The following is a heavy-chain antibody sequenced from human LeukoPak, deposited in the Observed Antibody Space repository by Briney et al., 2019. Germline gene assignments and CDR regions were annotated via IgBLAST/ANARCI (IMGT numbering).Heavy chain of an antibody. CDR1: GYTFTGYY. CDR3: ARGFCSSTSCYMDV. D-gene: IGHD2-2*01. V-gene: IGHV1-2*06. Sequence: ASVKVSCKASGYTFTGYYMHWVRQAPGQGLEWMGRINPNSGGTNYAQKFQGRVTMTRDTSISTAYMDLSRLRPDDTAVYYCARGFCSSTSCYMDVWGKGTTVTVSS. J-gene: IGHJ6*03. CDR2: INPNSGGT.